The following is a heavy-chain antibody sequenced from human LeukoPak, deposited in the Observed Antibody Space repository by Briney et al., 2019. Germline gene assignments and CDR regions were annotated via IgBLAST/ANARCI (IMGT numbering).Heavy chain of an antibody. CDR2: IYYSGGT. D-gene: IGHD4-23*01. CDR1: GYSISSGYY. Sequence: SETLSLTCTVSGYSISSGYYWGWIRQPPGKGLEWIGSIYYSGGTYYNPSLKSRVTISVDTSKNQFSLKLSSVTAADTAVYYCARDGTGNYYFDYWGQGTLVNVSS. CDR3: ARDGTGNYYFDY. V-gene: IGHV4-38-2*02. J-gene: IGHJ4*02.